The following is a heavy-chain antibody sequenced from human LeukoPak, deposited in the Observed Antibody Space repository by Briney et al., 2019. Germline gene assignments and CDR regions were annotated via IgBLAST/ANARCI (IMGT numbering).Heavy chain of an antibody. CDR1: GFTFSDYY. CDR2: ISSSGSTI. V-gene: IGHV3-11*04. CDR3: ARAQYSGSHSPFDY. J-gene: IGHJ4*02. D-gene: IGHD1-26*01. Sequence: GGSLRLSCAASGFTFSDYYMSWIRQAPGKGLEWASYISSSGSTIYYADSVKGRFTISRDNAKNSLYLQMNSLIAEDTAVYYCARAQYSGSHSPFDYWGQGTLVTVSS.